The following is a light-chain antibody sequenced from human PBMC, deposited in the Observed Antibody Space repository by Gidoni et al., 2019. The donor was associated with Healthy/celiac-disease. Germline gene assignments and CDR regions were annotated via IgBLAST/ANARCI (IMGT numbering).Light chain of an antibody. CDR2: AAS. Sequence: DIQMTQSPSSLSASVGDRVTITCRASQSISSYLNWYQQKPGKAPKLLIYAASSLQSEVPSRFSGSGSGTDFTLTISSLQPEDFATYYCQQSYSTPGPTFGQGTKLEIK. J-gene: IGKJ2*01. CDR3: QQSYSTPGPT. V-gene: IGKV1-39*01. CDR1: QSISSY.